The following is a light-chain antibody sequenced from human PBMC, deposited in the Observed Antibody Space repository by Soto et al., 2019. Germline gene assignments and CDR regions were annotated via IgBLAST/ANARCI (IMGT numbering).Light chain of an antibody. J-gene: IGKJ1*01. CDR3: HQRQSWPRT. CDR1: QYINTR. V-gene: IGKV3-11*01. Sequence: EIVLTQSPATLSSFPGDRVTLSCRASQYINTRLAWYQHKPGKAPRLLIYQTSLRAAGIPARFSASGSGTDFTLTITDVQPEDFALYYCHQRQSWPRTFGQGT. CDR2: QTS.